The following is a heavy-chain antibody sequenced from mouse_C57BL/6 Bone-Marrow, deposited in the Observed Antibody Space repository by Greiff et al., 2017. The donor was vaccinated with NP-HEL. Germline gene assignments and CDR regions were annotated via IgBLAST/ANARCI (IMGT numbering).Heavy chain of an antibody. CDR3: AIWDVYAMDY. CDR1: GYTFTSYW. J-gene: IGHJ4*01. V-gene: IGHV1-50*01. Sequence: VQRVESGAELVKPGASVKLSCKASGYTFTSYWMQWVKQRPGQGLEWIGEIDPSDSYTNYNQKFKGKATLTVDTSSSTAYMQLSSLTSEDSAVYYCAIWDVYAMDYWGQGTSVTVSS. D-gene: IGHD4-1*01. CDR2: IDPSDSYT.